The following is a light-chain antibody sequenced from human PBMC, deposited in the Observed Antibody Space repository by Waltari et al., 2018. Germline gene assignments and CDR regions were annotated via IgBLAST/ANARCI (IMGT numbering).Light chain of an antibody. J-gene: IGKJ1*01. CDR3: QQLHIYPRT. CDR1: QGISIY. Sequence: DIQLTQSPSFLSASVGDRVTITCRATQGISIYFAWYQQKPGKAPRVLIYAASTLQRGVPSRFIGSGSGTEFTLTISSLQPEDFATYYCQQLHIYPRTFGQGTKVEIK. V-gene: IGKV1-9*01. CDR2: AAS.